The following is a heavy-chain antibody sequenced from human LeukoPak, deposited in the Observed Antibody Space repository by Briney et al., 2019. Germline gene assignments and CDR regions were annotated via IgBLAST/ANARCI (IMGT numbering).Heavy chain of an antibody. Sequence: GASVKVSCKASGYTFTGYNMHWVRQAPGQGLEWLGWINPNTGGTNYAEKFQGRVTMTRGTSTSTAYMELSRLRSDDTAVDYCARDSALAVAGTFPGYWGQGTLVTVSS. J-gene: IGHJ4*02. CDR3: ARDSALAVAGTFPGY. D-gene: IGHD6-19*01. CDR1: GYTFTGYN. V-gene: IGHV1-2*02. CDR2: INPNTGGT.